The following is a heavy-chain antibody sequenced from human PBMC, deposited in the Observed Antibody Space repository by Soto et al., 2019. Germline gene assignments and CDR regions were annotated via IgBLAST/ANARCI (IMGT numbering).Heavy chain of an antibody. CDR3: ARNWNLALVPAAYFDS. CDR2: VYYTGTT. Sequence: LSLTCTVSNASILTSIYYWAWIRQPPGKGLEWIGTVYYTGTTYYNPSLQSRVTISIDTSKDQFSLNLRSVTAADTAVYYCARNWNLALVPAAYFDSWGQGTKVTVSS. V-gene: IGHV4-39*01. D-gene: IGHD2-2*01. CDR1: NASILTSIYY. J-gene: IGHJ4*02.